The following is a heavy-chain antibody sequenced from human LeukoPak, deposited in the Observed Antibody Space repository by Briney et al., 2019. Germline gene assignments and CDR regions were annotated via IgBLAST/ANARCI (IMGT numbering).Heavy chain of an antibody. J-gene: IGHJ4*02. CDR1: GFTFSSYW. D-gene: IGHD3-22*01. CDR2: ISVSGGTT. V-gene: IGHV3-23*01. Sequence: GGSLRLSCAASGFTFSSYWMSWVRQAPGKGLEWVSTISVSGGTTYYADSVKGRFAISRDNSKNTVSLQMNSPRAEDTAVYYCAKGNYYFDSSGYFHFDYWGQGTQVTVSS. CDR3: AKGNYYFDSSGYFHFDY.